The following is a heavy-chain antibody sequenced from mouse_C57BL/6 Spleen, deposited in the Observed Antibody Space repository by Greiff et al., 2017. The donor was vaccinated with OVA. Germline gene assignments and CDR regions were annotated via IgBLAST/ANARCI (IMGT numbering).Heavy chain of an antibody. CDR1: GFTFSDAW. Sequence: MLVESGGGLVQPGGSMKLSCAASGFTFSDAWMDWVRQSPEKGLEWVAAIRNKANNHATYYAESVQGRFTISRADSKSSVYLHMNSLRAEDTGIKYCTGDGDYGNGWDFDGWGQGTTLTVSS. CDR2: IRNKANNHAT. J-gene: IGHJ2*01. D-gene: IGHD2-13*01. CDR3: TGDGDYGNGWDFDG. V-gene: IGHV6-6*01.